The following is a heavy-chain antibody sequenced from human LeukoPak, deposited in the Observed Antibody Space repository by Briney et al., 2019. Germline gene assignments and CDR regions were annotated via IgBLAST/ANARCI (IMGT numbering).Heavy chain of an antibody. Sequence: GASVKVSCKASGYTFTSYGISWVRQAPGQGLEWMGWISAYNGNTNYAQKLQGRVTMTTDTSTSTAYMELRSLRSDDTAVYYCARDIVWFGEPNAWFDPWGQGTLVTVSS. CDR2: ISAYNGNT. J-gene: IGHJ5*02. D-gene: IGHD3-10*01. V-gene: IGHV1-18*01. CDR1: GYTFTSYG. CDR3: ARDIVWFGEPNAWFDP.